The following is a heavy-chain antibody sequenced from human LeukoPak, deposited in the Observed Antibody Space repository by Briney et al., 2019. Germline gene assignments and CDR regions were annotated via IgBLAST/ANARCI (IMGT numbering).Heavy chain of an antibody. CDR3: ARSTGRHIARIGGGWFDP. J-gene: IGHJ5*02. CDR2: MYPNRGKT. CDR1: GYTFTSYD. D-gene: IGHD3-22*01. V-gene: IGHV1-8*03. Sequence: ASVTDSCMASGYTFTSYDINWVRQAPGQGLEWMGWMYPNRGKTGYAQKFQSRVTVTRNACISTAYVELSSLRSEDTAVYYCARSTGRHIARIGGGWFDPWGQGTLVTVSS.